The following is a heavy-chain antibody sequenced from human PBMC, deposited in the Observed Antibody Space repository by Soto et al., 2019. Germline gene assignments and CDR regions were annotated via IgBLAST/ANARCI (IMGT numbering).Heavy chain of an antibody. V-gene: IGHV1-18*01. D-gene: IGHD3-3*01. Sequence: QVQLVQSGAEVKKPGASVKVSCKASGYTFTSYGISWVRQAPGQGLEWMGWLSGYNGNTNYAQRLQGRVTMTTDTSTSTASMELRSLRSDDTAVYYCARDFGVVTPTLDYWGQGTLVTVSS. CDR3: ARDFGVVTPTLDY. CDR2: LSGYNGNT. CDR1: GYTFTSYG. J-gene: IGHJ4*02.